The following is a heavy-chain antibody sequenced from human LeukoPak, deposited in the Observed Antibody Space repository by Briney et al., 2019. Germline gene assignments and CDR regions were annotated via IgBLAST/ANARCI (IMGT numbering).Heavy chain of an antibody. Sequence: SETLSLTCAVYGGSFSGYYWSWIRQPPGKGLEWTGEINHSGSTNYNPSLKSRVTISGDTSKKQFSLKLSSVTAADTAVYYCARGPQTYYDILTGLSFWGQGTLVTVSS. CDR2: INHSGST. J-gene: IGHJ4*02. V-gene: IGHV4-34*01. CDR3: ARGPQTYYDILTGLSF. D-gene: IGHD3-9*01. CDR1: GGSFSGYY.